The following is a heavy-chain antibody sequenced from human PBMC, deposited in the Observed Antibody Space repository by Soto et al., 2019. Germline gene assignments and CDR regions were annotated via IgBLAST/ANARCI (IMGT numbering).Heavy chain of an antibody. V-gene: IGHV3-21*01. D-gene: IGHD2-8*01. CDR2: ISSSSSYI. CDR1: GFTFSSYS. J-gene: IGHJ6*03. CDR3: ARASNGVDYYYYMDV. Sequence: GGSLRLSCAASGFTFSSYSMNWVRQAPGKGLEWVSSISSSSSYIYYADSVKGRFTISRDNAKNSLYLQMNSLRAEDTAVYYCARASNGVDYYYYMDVWGKGTTVTVSS.